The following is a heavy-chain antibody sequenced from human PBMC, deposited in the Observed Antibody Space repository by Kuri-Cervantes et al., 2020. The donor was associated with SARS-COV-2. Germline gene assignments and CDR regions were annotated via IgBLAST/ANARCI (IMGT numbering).Heavy chain of an antibody. CDR3: ANDQHGIVVVVAAIDS. D-gene: IGHD2-15*01. CDR1: GFTFDDYA. Sequence: LSLTCAASGFTFDDYAMHWVRQAPGKGLEWVSGISWNSGSIGYADSVKGRFTISRDNSKNTLYLQMNSLRAEDTAVYYCANDQHGIVVVVAAIDSWGQGTLVTVSS. J-gene: IGHJ4*02. V-gene: IGHV3-9*01. CDR2: ISWNSGSI.